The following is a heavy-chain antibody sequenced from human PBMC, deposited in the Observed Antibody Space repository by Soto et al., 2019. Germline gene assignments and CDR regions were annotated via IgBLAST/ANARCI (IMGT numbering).Heavy chain of an antibody. D-gene: IGHD3-3*01. Sequence: PGASLKLSCKGSGYSFTSYWIGWVRQMPGKNMEWMGIIYPGDSDTRYSPSFQGQVTISADKSISTAYLQWSSLKASDTAMYYCARVLDFWRGYLSDYWFDPWGQGTLVTVSS. CDR2: IYPGDSDT. V-gene: IGHV5-51*01. CDR3: ARVLDFWRGYLSDYWFDP. J-gene: IGHJ5*02. CDR1: GYSFTSYW.